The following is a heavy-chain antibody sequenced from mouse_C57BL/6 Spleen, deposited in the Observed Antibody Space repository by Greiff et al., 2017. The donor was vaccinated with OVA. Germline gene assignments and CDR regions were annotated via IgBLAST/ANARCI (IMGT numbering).Heavy chain of an antibody. J-gene: IGHJ1*03. D-gene: IGHD1-1*01. CDR1: GFSLSTFGMG. V-gene: IGHV8-8*01. CDR3: ARDYGSSYGYFDV. CDR2: IWWGADQ. Sequence: QVTLKVSGPGILQPSQTLSLTCSFSGFSLSTFGMGVGWIRQPSGKGLEWLAHIWWGADQSYNPALKSRLTIAKDTSKNQVFPKIANGDTADTATYYCARDYGSSYGYFDVWGTGTTVTVSS.